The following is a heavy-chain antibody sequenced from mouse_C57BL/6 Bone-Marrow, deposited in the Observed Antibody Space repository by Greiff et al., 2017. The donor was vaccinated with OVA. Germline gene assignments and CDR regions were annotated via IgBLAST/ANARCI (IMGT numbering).Heavy chain of an antibody. Sequence: EVMLVESEGGLVQPGSSMKLSCTASGFTFSDYYMAWVRQVPEKGLEWVANINYDGSSTYYLDSLKSRFIISRDNAKNILYLQMSSLKSEDTATYYCARAHGRAMDYWGQGTSVTVSS. CDR2: INYDGSST. J-gene: IGHJ4*01. V-gene: IGHV5-16*01. CDR1: GFTFSDYY. CDR3: ARAHGRAMDY. D-gene: IGHD1-1*01.